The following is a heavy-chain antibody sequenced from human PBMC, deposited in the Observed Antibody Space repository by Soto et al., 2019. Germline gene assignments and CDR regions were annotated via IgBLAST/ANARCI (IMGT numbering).Heavy chain of an antibody. D-gene: IGHD6-19*01. V-gene: IGHV3-7*03. Sequence: GGSLRLSCEASGFTFSSCWMNWVRQAPGKGLEWAAIIKKDGSEKYYVDSVKGRFTISRDNAKNSLYLQMNDLRAEDTAVYYCAGGSGWLIDYWGRGTLVTVSS. CDR3: AGGSGWLIDY. J-gene: IGHJ4*02. CDR2: IKKDGSEK. CDR1: GFTFSSCW.